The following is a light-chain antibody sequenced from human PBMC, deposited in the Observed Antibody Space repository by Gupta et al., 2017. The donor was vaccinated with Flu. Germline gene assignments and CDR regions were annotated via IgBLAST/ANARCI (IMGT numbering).Light chain of an antibody. CDR3: SSYTSTSTLV. CDR1: SSDVGRYYY. Sequence: QSALHPPASVSWSPGQSITIPCTGTSSDVGRYYYVCWYQQHPGKAPRVMIYDVNNRPSGVSDRFAGSKSGNTASLTISGLETEDDAYYYCSSYTSTSTLVFGGGTKLTVL. V-gene: IGLV2-14*03. J-gene: IGLJ2*01. CDR2: DVN.